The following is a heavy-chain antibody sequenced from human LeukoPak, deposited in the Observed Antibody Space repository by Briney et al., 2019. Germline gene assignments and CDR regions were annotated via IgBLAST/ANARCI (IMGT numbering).Heavy chain of an antibody. CDR1: GGSISSYY. Sequence: PSETLSLTCTVSGGSISSYYWSWIRQPAGKGLEWIGRIYTSGSTNYNPSLKSRVTMSVDTSKNQFSLKLSSVTAADTAVYYCARERGYCSSTSCQYFDYWGQGTLVTVPS. V-gene: IGHV4-4*07. CDR2: IYTSGST. J-gene: IGHJ4*02. D-gene: IGHD2-2*01. CDR3: ARERGYCSSTSCQYFDY.